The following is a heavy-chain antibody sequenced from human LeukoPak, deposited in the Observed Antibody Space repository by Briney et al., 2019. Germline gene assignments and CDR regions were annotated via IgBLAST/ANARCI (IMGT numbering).Heavy chain of an antibody. Sequence: SETLSLTCTVSGGSISSGGYYWSWIRQHPGKGLEWIGYIYYSGSTYYNPSLKSRVTISVDTSKNQFSLKLSSVTAADTAVYYCARGDPGYSGYYFDYWGQGTLVTVSS. V-gene: IGHV4-31*03. CDR1: GGSISSGGYY. D-gene: IGHD5-12*01. CDR2: IYYSGST. CDR3: ARGDPGYSGYYFDY. J-gene: IGHJ4*02.